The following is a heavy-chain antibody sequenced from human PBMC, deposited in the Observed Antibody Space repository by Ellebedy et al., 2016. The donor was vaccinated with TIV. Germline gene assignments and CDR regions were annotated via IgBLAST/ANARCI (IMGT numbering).Heavy chain of an antibody. CDR2: ISYDGNNK. J-gene: IGHJ6*02. CDR1: GFILGSFG. CDR3: AKEGYDIMTGEQFHGMDV. Sequence: GGSLRLSCAASGFILGSFGMHWVRQAPGKELEWLAFISYDGNNKYIADSVKGRLTISRDNSMNALYLQMDSLRAEDTAVYYCAKEGYDIMTGEQFHGMDVWGQGTTVTVSS. V-gene: IGHV3-30*18. D-gene: IGHD3-9*01.